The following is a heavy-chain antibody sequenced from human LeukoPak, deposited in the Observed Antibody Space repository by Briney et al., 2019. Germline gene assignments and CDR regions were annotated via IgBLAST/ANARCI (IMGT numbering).Heavy chain of an antibody. J-gene: IGHJ5*02. Sequence: ASVTVSCMASGYTLTSHYINWVRQAAGQGSEWMGWMNPKSGDTGYAQKFQDRVAMTSDTSINTVYMELSSLTSEDAGVYYCARDLYGSGSSGFDPWGEGMLVTVSS. CDR3: ARDLYGSGSSGFDP. V-gene: IGHV1-8*01. D-gene: IGHD3-10*01. CDR1: GYTLTSHY. CDR2: MNPKSGDT.